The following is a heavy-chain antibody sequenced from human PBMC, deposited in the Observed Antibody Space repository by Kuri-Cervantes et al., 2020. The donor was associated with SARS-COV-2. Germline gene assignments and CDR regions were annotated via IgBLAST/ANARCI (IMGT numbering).Heavy chain of an antibody. CDR2: TSYSGTT. V-gene: IGHV4-31*03. CDR1: GYSLVSGGNY. J-gene: IGHJ3*02. Sequence: SETLSLTCSVSGYSLVSGGNYWTWLRQHPGKGLEWIGYTSYSGTTFYNPSLKSRVIISLDTDHYRFSLKLNSVTGADTAVYYCARDRRPSPCALDIWGQGTGVTVSS. CDR3: ARDRRPSPCALDI.